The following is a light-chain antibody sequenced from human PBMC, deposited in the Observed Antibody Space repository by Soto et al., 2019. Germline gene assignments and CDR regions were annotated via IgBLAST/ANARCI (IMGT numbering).Light chain of an antibody. CDR3: QQYNNRPPWT. CDR1: QSVSSN. V-gene: IGKV3-15*01. CDR2: RAS. Sequence: EIAMTQSPATLSVSPGDRATLSCRASQSVSSNLAWYQQKPGQAPRLLIYRASTRATGIPARFSGSGSGTEFTLTISSLRSEDLAVYYCQQYNNRPPWTFGQGTKVEIK. J-gene: IGKJ1*01.